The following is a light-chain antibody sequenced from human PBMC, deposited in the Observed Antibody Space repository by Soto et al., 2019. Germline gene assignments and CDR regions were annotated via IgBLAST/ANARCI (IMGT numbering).Light chain of an antibody. CDR3: QQYNTYRYT. Sequence: DIQMTQSPPTLSASVGDRVKITCRASESMGRWLAWFQQKPGKAPKLLIYQASTLESWVPSRFSGIGSGTEFTLTISSLQPDDFATYYCQQYNTYRYTFGQGTKLEI. CDR1: ESMGRW. J-gene: IGKJ2*01. CDR2: QAS. V-gene: IGKV1-5*03.